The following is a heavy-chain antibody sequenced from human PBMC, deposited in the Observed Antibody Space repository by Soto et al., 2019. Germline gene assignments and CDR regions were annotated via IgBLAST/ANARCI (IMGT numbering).Heavy chain of an antibody. V-gene: IGHV3-48*02. CDR3: ARDHYDSSGYYSLIDY. CDR1: GFTFSSYS. J-gene: IGHJ4*02. Sequence: GGSLRLSCAASGFTFSSYSMNWVRQAPGKGLEWVSYISSSSSTIYYADSVKGRFTISRDNAKNSLYLQMNSLRDEDTAVYYCARDHYDSSGYYSLIDYWGQGTLVTVSS. D-gene: IGHD3-22*01. CDR2: ISSSSSTI.